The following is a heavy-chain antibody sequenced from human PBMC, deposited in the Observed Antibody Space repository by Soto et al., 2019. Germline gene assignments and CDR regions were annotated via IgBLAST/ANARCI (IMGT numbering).Heavy chain of an antibody. CDR3: ASDSGVVAVDLDY. CDR2: IWPVGSKK. Sequence: QVQLVESGGGVVQPGSSLRVSCEASGYTFARHGMHWIRQTPNKGLEWVAVIWPVGSKKYYADSVNGRFTISRDDSKNKLYLQMNSQRVKETAVYYGASDSGVVAVDLDYWGQGVLVTVSS. J-gene: IGHJ4*02. D-gene: IGHD3-22*01. V-gene: IGHV3-33*01. CDR1: GYTFARHG.